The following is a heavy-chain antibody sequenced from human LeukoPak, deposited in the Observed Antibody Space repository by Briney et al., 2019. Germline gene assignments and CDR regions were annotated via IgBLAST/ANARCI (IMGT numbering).Heavy chain of an antibody. CDR2: ISSSSSYI. V-gene: IGHV3-21*01. CDR1: GFTFSSYS. Sequence: GGSLRLSCAASGFTFSSYSMNWVRQAPGKGLEWVSSISSSSSYIYYADSVKGRFTISRDNAKNSLYLQMNSLRAEDTAVYYCARVRPTSYYFDYWGQGTLVTVSS. J-gene: IGHJ4*02. D-gene: IGHD6-6*01. CDR3: ARVRPTSYYFDY.